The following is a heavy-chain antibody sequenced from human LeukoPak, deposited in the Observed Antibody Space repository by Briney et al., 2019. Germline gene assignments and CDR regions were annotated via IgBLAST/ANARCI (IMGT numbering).Heavy chain of an antibody. CDR2: ISAYKGNT. Sequence: ASVKVSCKASGYTFTSSGISWVRQAPGQGLEWMGWISAYKGNTNYAQKLQGRVTMTTDTSTSTAYMDLSDLRSEDTAVYYCARGGKQWRGGNYFDSWGQGTLVAVSS. CDR3: ARGGKQWRGGNYFDS. D-gene: IGHD6-19*01. J-gene: IGHJ4*02. V-gene: IGHV1-18*01. CDR1: GYTFTSSG.